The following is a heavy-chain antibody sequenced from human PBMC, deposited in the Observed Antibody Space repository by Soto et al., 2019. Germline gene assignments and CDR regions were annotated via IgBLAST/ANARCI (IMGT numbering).Heavy chain of an antibody. J-gene: IGHJ6*02. V-gene: IGHV1-18*04. D-gene: IGHD3-22*01. CDR1: GYTFTSYG. CDR3: AREYYDSNGDYYGMDV. CDR2: ISAYNGNT. Sequence: GASVKVSCKASGYTFTSYGISWVRQAPGQGLEWMGWISAYNGNTNYAQKLQGRVTMTTDTSTSTAYMELRSLRSDDTAVYYCAREYYDSNGDYYGMDVWGQGTTVTVSS.